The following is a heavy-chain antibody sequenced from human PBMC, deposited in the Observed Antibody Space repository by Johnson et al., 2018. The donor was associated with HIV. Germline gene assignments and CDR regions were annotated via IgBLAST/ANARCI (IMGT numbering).Heavy chain of an antibody. D-gene: IGHD7-27*01. Sequence: VQLVESGGVVVQPGGSLRLSCAASGFTFDDYTMHWVRQAPGKGLEWVSLISWDGGSTYYADSVKGRFTISRDNSKNSLYLQMNSLRTEDTALYDCAKGLGNVDAFDIWGQGTMVTVSS. CDR2: ISWDGGST. V-gene: IGHV3-43*01. J-gene: IGHJ3*02. CDR3: AKGLGNVDAFDI. CDR1: GFTFDDYT.